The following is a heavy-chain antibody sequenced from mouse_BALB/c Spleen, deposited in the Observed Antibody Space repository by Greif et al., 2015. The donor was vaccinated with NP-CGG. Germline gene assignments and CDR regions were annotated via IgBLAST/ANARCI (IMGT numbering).Heavy chain of an antibody. CDR3: ARDRGMITTGAMGY. V-gene: IGHV2-9*02. J-gene: IGHJ4*01. CDR1: GFSLTSYG. CDR2: IWAGGST. D-gene: IGHD2-4*01. Sequence: QVQLQQSGPGLVAPSQSLSITCTVSGFSLTSYGVRWVRQPPGKGLEWLGVIWAGGSTNYNSALMSRLSISKDNSKSQVFLKRNRLQTDDTAMYYCARDRGMITTGAMGYWGQGASVTASS.